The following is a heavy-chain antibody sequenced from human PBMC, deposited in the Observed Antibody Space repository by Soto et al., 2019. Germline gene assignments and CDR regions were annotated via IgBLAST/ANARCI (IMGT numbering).Heavy chain of an antibody. J-gene: IGHJ6*02. CDR2: INAGNGNT. CDR3: AGAPQEVQQLINYYYGMDV. D-gene: IGHD6-13*01. Sequence: QVQLVQSGAEVKKPGASVKVSCKASGYTFTSYAMHWVRQAPGQRLEWMGWINAGNGNTKYSQKFQGRVTITRDTAATTSKMQRSRMTSEDTAEYCCAGAPQEVQQLINYYYGMDVWGQGTTVTVSS. V-gene: IGHV1-3*01. CDR1: GYTFTSYA.